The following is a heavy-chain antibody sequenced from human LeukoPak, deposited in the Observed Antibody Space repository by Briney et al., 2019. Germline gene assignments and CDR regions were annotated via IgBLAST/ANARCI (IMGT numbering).Heavy chain of an antibody. D-gene: IGHD6-19*01. CDR2: IYYSGST. CDR3: ATHSSGWWAFDY. V-gene: IGHV4-59*01. J-gene: IGHJ4*02. Sequence: PSETLSLTCTVSGGSISSYYWNWIRQPPGKGLEWIGYIYYSGSTNYNPSLKSRVTISVDTSKNQFSLKLSSVTAADTAVYYCATHSSGWWAFDYWGQGTLVTVSS. CDR1: GGSISSYY.